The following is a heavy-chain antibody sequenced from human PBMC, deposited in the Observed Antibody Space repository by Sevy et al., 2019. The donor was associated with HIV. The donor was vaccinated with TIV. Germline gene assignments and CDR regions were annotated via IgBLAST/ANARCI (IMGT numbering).Heavy chain of an antibody. CDR3: VHLGSHCSSTSCAFDY. D-gene: IGHD2-2*01. CDR1: GFTFSSYA. CDR2: ISSNGGST. J-gene: IGHJ4*02. Sequence: GGSLRLSCSASGFTFSSYAMHWVRQAPGKGLEYVSAISSNGGSTYYADSMKGRFTISRDNSKNTLYLQMSSLRAEDTAVYYCVHLGSHCSSTSCAFDYWGQGTLVTVSS. V-gene: IGHV3-64D*06.